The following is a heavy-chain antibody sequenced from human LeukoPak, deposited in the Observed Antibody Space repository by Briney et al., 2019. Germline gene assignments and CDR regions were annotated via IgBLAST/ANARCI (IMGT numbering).Heavy chain of an antibody. CDR3: ARGAPTRYDSSGYPRRYFDY. CDR1: GGSFSGYY. V-gene: IGHV4-34*01. Sequence: SETLSLTCAVYGGSFSGYYLSWIRQPPGKGLEWIGEINHSGSTNYNPSLKSRVTISVDTSKNQFSLKLSSVTAADTAVYYCARGAPTRYDSSGYPRRYFDYWGQGTLVTVSS. D-gene: IGHD3-22*01. CDR2: INHSGST. J-gene: IGHJ4*02.